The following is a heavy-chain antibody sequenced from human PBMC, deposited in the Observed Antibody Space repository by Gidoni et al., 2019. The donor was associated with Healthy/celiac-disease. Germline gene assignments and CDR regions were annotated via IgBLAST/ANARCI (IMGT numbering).Heavy chain of an antibody. CDR2: IYYSGST. V-gene: IGHV4-59*01. D-gene: IGHD3-3*01. Sequence: QVQLQESGPGLVKPSETLSLTCTVSGGSISSYYWSWIRQPPGKGLEWIGYIYYSGSTNYNPSLKSRVTISVDTSKNQFSLKLSSVTAADTAVYYCAREVKTIFGVQPPYNWFDPWGQGTLVTVSS. CDR3: AREVKTIFGVQPPYNWFDP. CDR1: GGSISSYY. J-gene: IGHJ5*02.